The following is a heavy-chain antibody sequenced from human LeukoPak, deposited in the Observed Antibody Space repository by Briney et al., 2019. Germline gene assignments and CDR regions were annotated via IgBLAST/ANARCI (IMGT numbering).Heavy chain of an antibody. J-gene: IGHJ4*02. CDR1: GFTVSTAY. CDR3: ARDLSSCSGGSCPQDY. D-gene: IGHD2-15*01. CDR2: IYSGGST. Sequence: PGGSLRLSCAASGFTVSTAYMSWVRQAPGKGLEWVSVIYSGGSTYYAGSVKGRFTISRDNPKNTLYLQMNSLRAEDTAVYYCARDLSSCSGGSCPQDYWGQGTLVTVSS. V-gene: IGHV3-53*01.